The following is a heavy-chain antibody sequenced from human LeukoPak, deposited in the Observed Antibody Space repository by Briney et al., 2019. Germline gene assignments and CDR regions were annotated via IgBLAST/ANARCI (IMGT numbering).Heavy chain of an antibody. CDR1: GNTFTGYY. Sequence: GASVKVSCKASGNTFTGYYMHWVRQAPGQGLEWMGWINPNSGGTNYAQKFQGRVTMTRDTSISTAYMELSRLRSDDTAVYYCARDTYYYDSSGYLDYWGQGTLVTVSS. D-gene: IGHD3-22*01. CDR3: ARDTYYYDSSGYLDY. J-gene: IGHJ4*02. V-gene: IGHV1-2*02. CDR2: INPNSGGT.